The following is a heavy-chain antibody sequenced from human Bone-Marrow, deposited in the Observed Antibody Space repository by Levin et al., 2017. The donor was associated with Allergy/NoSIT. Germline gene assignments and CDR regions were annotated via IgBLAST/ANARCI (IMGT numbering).Heavy chain of an antibody. CDR1: GSSITSDHS. CDR2: MYHTGTT. V-gene: IGHV4-38-2*02. D-gene: IGHD3-22*01. Sequence: SETLSLTCAVSGSSITSDHSWGWIRQPPGKGLEWIGSMYHTGTTYYNPSLQSRVTKSRDTSKNQFSLNLSSVTAADTAVYYCVREKVGYFDIWGQGIMVSVST. CDR3: VREKVGYFDI. J-gene: IGHJ3*02.